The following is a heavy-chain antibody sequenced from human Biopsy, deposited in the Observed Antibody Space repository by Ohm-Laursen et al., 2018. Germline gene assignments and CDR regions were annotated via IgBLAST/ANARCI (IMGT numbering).Heavy chain of an antibody. CDR3: ARGPYGDNAGAFDV. CDR2: FSHTGTT. CDR1: GGSFSGYD. Sequence: GTLSLTCAVDGGSFSGYDWTWIRQPPGKGLEWVGEFSHTGTTIYNPSLKSRLTISVDRSKNHFSLRLTSVTAADTATYFCARGPYGDNAGAFDVWGQGTVVTVSS. D-gene: IGHD4/OR15-4a*01. V-gene: IGHV4-34*01. J-gene: IGHJ3*01.